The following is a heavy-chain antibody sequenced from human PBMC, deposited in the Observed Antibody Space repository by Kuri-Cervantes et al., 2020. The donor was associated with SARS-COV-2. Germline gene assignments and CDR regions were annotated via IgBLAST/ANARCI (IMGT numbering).Heavy chain of an antibody. CDR2: ISWNSGSI. Sequence: GGSLRLSCAASGFTFDDYAMHWVRQAPGKGLEWVSGISWNSGSIGYADSVKGRFTISRDNAKNSLYLQMNSLRDEDTAVYYCARDGSGWYRPGVLDPWGQGTLVTVSS. V-gene: IGHV3-9*01. D-gene: IGHD6-19*01. CDR3: ARDGSGWYRPGVLDP. J-gene: IGHJ5*02. CDR1: GFTFDDYA.